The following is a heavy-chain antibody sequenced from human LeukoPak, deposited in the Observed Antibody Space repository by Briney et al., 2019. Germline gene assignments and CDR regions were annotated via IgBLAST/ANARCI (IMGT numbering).Heavy chain of an antibody. D-gene: IGHD1-7*01. CDR2: ISTSSTYI. CDR1: GFTFSSYF. Sequence: GGSLRLSCAASGFTFSSYFMNWVRQAPGKGLEWVSSISTSSTYIYYADSMQGRFTISRDNAKNSLYLQMNSLRAEDTAVYYCARAPRTGTTDPIDYWGQGTLVTVSS. CDR3: ARAPRTGTTDPIDY. J-gene: IGHJ4*02. V-gene: IGHV3-21*01.